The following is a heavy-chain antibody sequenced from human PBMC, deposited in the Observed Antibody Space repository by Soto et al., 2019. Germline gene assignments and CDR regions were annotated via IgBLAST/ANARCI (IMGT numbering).Heavy chain of an antibody. D-gene: IGHD2-21*02. CDR1: GGSISSGGYY. J-gene: IGHJ4*02. CDR3: ARAQNPIVVVTAIFDY. CDR2: IYYSGST. Sequence: PSETLSLTCTVSGGSISSGGYYWSWIRQHPGKGLEWIGYIYYSGSTYYNPSLKSRVTISVDTSKNQFSLKLSSVTAADTAVYYCARAQNPIVVVTAIFDYWGQGTMVTVYS. V-gene: IGHV4-31*03.